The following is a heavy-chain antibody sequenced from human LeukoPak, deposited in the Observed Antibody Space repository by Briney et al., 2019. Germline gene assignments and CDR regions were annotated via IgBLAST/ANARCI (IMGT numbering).Heavy chain of an antibody. Sequence: GGSLRLSCAASGFTFSNAWMSWVRQAPGKGLEWVGRIKSKTDGGTTDYAAPVKGRFTISRDDSKNTLCLQMNSLKTEDTAVYYCTTAVWFGELLCDYWGQGTLVTVSS. CDR1: GFTFSNAW. V-gene: IGHV3-15*01. J-gene: IGHJ4*02. CDR2: IKSKTDGGTT. CDR3: TTAVWFGELLCDY. D-gene: IGHD3-10*01.